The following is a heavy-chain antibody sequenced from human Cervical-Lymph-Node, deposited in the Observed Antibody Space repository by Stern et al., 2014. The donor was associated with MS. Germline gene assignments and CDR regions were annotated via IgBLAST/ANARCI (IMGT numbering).Heavy chain of an antibody. CDR3: AHRTAGPFDY. Sequence: QVTLKESGPALVKPTQTLTLTCTFSGFSLRTSGLGVGWLRQPPGAALEWLAYIYWDDQKRYSPSLKSRLTITKDTSKNQVVLTLTNVDPVDTATYYCAHRTAGPFDYWGQGTLVTVSS. CDR2: IYWDDQK. V-gene: IGHV2-5*02. CDR1: GFSLRTSGLG. J-gene: IGHJ4*02.